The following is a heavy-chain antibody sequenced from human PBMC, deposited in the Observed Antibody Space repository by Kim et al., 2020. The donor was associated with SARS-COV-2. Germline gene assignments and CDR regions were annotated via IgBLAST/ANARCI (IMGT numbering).Heavy chain of an antibody. V-gene: IGHV4-39*01. CDR3: ARHLNVKFGEGSLQFDP. CDR1: GGSISSSLYY. J-gene: IGHJ5*02. CDR2: IYYSGST. Sequence: SETLSLTCTVSGGSISSSLYYWGWIRQPPGKGLEWIGTIYYSGSTYYNPSLKSRVTISVDTSKNQFSLKLSSVTAADTAVYYCARHLNVKFGEGSLQFDP. D-gene: IGHD3-10*01.